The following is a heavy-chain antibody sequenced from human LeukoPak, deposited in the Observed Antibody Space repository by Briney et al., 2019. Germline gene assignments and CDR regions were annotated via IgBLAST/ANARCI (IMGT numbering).Heavy chain of an antibody. CDR3: ARDKGEMVRGVIHWYFDL. D-gene: IGHD3-10*01. CDR1: GASISSGGYY. CDR2: NYYSGST. J-gene: IGHJ2*01. V-gene: IGHV4-61*08. Sequence: PSQTLSLTCTVSGASISSGGYYWSWIRQHPGKGLEWIGYNYYSGSTNYNPSLKSRVTISVDTSKNQFSLKLSSVTAADTAVYYCARDKGEMVRGVIHWYFDLWGRGTLVTVSS.